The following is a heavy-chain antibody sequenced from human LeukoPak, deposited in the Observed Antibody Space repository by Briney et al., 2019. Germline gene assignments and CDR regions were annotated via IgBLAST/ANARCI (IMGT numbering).Heavy chain of an antibody. CDR1: GFNFSSYA. Sequence: PGGSLGLSCAASGFNFSSYAMSWVRQAPGKGLEWVSAISGSGGSTYYADSVKGRFTISRDNSKNTLYLQMNSLRAEDTAVYYCAKDPYDFWSGAPCWGQGTLVTVSS. CDR2: ISGSGGST. V-gene: IGHV3-23*01. J-gene: IGHJ4*02. D-gene: IGHD3-3*01. CDR3: AKDPYDFWSGAPC.